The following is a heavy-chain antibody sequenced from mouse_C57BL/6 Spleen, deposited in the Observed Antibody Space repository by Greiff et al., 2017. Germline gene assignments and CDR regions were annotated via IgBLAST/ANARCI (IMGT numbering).Heavy chain of an antibody. V-gene: IGHV1-59*01. CDR3: ARNYGSSSYYFGD. CDR1: GYTFTSYW. J-gene: IGHJ2*01. CDR2: IDPSDSYT. D-gene: IGHD1-1*01. Sequence: QVQLQQPGAELVRPGTSVKLSCKASGYTFTSYWMHWVKQRPGQGLEWIGVIDPSDSYTNYNHKFKGKATLTVDTSSSTAYMQLSSLTAEDSGVYYCARNYGSSSYYFGDWGKGTTLTAAS.